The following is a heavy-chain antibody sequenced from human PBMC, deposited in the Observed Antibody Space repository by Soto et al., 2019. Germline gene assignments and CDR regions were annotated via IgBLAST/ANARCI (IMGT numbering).Heavy chain of an antibody. CDR3: ARPTYDCSGGSCYAPLAY. D-gene: IGHD2-15*01. CDR1: GFTVSSNY. J-gene: IGHJ4*02. CDR2: IYSGGST. Sequence: EVQLVESGGGLVQPGGSLRLSCAASGFTVSSNYMSWVRQAPGKGLEWVSVIYSGGSTYYADSVKGRFTISRDNSKNTLYLQMNGLRAEDTAVYYCARPTYDCSGGSCYAPLAYWGQGTLVTVSS. V-gene: IGHV3-66*04.